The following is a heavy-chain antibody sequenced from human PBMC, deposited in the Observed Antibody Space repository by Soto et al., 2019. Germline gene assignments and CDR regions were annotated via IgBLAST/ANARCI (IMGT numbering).Heavy chain of an antibody. D-gene: IGHD6-6*01. J-gene: IGHJ4*02. CDR1: GGSFSGYY. CDR2: INHSGST. V-gene: IGHV4-34*01. CDR3: ATIPSFSGSSSSIDY. Sequence: NPSETLSLTCAVYGGSFSGYYWSWIRQPPGKGLEWIGEINHSGSTNYNPSLKSRVTISVDTSKNQFSLKLSSVTAADTAVYYCATIPSFSGSSSSIDYWGQGTLVTVSS.